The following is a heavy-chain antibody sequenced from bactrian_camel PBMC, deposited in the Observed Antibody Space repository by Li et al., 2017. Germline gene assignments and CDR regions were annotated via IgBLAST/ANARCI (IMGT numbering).Heavy chain of an antibody. J-gene: IGHJ6*01. CDR2: ITNEGAAT. CDR3: AQRGSWLEGVGY. V-gene: IGHV3S1*01. Sequence: VQLVESGGGSVQAGGSLTLSCAASEYINSGYKTSSYCMAWFRQGPGKEREGVASITNEGAATYTDSVKGRFTITLDSAKNTLYLQFNALKTEDTAMYYCAQRGSWLEGVGYWGQGTQVTVS. CDR1: EYINSGYKTSSYC. D-gene: IGHD6*01.